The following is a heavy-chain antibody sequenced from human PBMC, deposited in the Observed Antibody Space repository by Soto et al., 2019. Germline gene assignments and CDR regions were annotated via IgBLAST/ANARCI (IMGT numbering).Heavy chain of an antibody. Sequence: EGQLVESGGRLVEPGGSLRLSCAASGFNFNVAWMNWVRQAPGKGLEWLGRIKSEGGGETTEYVAFVKGRFTISRDDSKNTLYQQMNSLKSEDTAVYYCTKVLALPPNDAFDIWGQGTMVTVSS. CDR1: GFNFNVAW. CDR2: IKSEGGGETT. D-gene: IGHD3-3*02. J-gene: IGHJ3*02. V-gene: IGHV3-15*01. CDR3: TKVLALPPNDAFDI.